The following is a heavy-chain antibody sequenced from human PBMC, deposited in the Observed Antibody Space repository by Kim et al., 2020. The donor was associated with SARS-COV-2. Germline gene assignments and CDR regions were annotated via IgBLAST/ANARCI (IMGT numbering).Heavy chain of an antibody. V-gene: IGHV3-21*01. CDR2: ISSSSSYI. CDR3: ARDFGVAVVNWPNHNYFDY. J-gene: IGHJ4*02. CDR1: GFTFSSYS. Sequence: GGSLRLSCAASGFTFSSYSMNWVRQAPGKGLEWVSSISSSSSYIYYADSVKGRFTISRDNAKNSLYLQMNSLRAEDTAVYYCARDFGVAVVNWPNHNYFDYWGQGTLVTVSS. D-gene: IGHD6-19*01.